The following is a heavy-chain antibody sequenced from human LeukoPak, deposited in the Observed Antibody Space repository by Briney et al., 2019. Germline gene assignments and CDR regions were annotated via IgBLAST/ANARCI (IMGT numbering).Heavy chain of an antibody. CDR1: GFTFSSYA. Sequence: HPGGSLRLSCAAPGFTFSSYAMSWVRQAPGKGLEWVSSISASSGSTYYADSVKGRFTISRDNSKNTLYLQMDSLRPEDTAVYYCVKVPGQIVALPAGDDAFDIWGQGTMVTVSS. D-gene: IGHD2-2*01. J-gene: IGHJ3*02. V-gene: IGHV3-23*01. CDR2: ISASSGST. CDR3: VKVPGQIVALPAGDDAFDI.